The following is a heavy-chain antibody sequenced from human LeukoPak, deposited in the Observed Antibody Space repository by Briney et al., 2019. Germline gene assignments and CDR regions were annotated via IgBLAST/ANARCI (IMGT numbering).Heavy chain of an antibody. D-gene: IGHD3-22*01. CDR1: GFTFSTYW. J-gene: IGHJ4*02. CDR2: ININGRTT. Sequence: GRSLRLSCAASGFTFSTYWMHWVRQAPREGLVWVSHININGRTTAYAASVKGRFTISRDNAKNTLYLQMNSLRAEDTAVYYCTRGPVYDTRGYSYGDYWGQGALVTVSS. V-gene: IGHV3-74*03. CDR3: TRGPVYDTRGYSYGDY.